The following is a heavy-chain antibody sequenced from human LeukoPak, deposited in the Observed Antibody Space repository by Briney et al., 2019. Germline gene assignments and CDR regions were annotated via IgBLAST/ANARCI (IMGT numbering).Heavy chain of an antibody. CDR2: IWYDGSNK. Sequence: GGSLRLSCAASGSTFSSYGMHWVRQAPGKGLEWVAVIWYDGSNKYYADSVKGRFTISRDNSKNTLYLQMNSLRAEDTAVYYCARDAIAAAGTRDWGYCYGMDVLGQGTTVTVSS. CDR1: GSTFSSYG. J-gene: IGHJ6*02. D-gene: IGHD6-13*01. V-gene: IGHV3-33*01. CDR3: ARDAIAAAGTRDWGYCYGMDV.